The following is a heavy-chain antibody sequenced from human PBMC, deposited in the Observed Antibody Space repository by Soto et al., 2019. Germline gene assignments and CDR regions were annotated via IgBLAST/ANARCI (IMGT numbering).Heavy chain of an antibody. CDR3: AREGRYNWFDP. J-gene: IGHJ5*02. CDR1: GYTFTSYD. Sequence: QVQLVQSGAEVKKPGASVKVSCKASGYTFTSYDINWVRQATGQGLEWMGWMNPNSGNTGYAQKFQGRVTMTRNTSRRTAYMELSRLRSEAPAVYYCAREGRYNWFDPWGQGTLVTVST. V-gene: IGHV1-8*01. CDR2: MNPNSGNT.